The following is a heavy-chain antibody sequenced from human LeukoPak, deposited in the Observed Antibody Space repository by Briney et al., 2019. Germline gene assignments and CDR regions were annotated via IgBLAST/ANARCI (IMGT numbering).Heavy chain of an antibody. CDR2: IKQDGSEK. D-gene: IGHD4-23*01. V-gene: IGHV3-7*01. J-gene: IGHJ4*02. CDR1: GFTFSSYW. CDR3: ARGRRLRWPSGSSDY. Sequence: GGSLRLSCAASGFTFSSYWMSWVRQAPGKGLEWVANIKQDGSEKYYVDSVKGRFTISRDNAKNSLYLQMNSLRAEDTAVYYCARGRRLRWPSGSSDYWGQGTLVTVSS.